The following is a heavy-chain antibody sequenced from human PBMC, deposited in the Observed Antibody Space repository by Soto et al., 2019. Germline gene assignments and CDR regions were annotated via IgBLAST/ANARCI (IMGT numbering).Heavy chain of an antibody. CDR2: ISYDGSNK. CDR3: AKDVTDDFWSGYYLHYYYYGMDV. D-gene: IGHD3-3*01. CDR1: GFTFSSYG. J-gene: IGHJ6*02. V-gene: IGHV3-30*18. Sequence: GGSLRLSCAASGFTFSSYGMHWVRQAPGKGLEWVAVISYDGSNKYYADSVKGRFTISRDNSKNTLYLQMNSLRAEDTAVYYCAKDVTDDFWSGYYLHYYYYGMDVWGQGTTVTVSS.